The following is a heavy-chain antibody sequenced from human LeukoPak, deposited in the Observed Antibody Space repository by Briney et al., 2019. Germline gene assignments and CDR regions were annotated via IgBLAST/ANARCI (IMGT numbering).Heavy chain of an antibody. Sequence: KSSQTLSLTCAVSGGSISSGGHSWSWIRQPPGKGLEWIGYISHSGSTNYNPSLKSRVTISVDTSKNQFSLKLSSVTAADTAVYYCARHLGYNWNHYFDYWGQGTLVTVSS. J-gene: IGHJ4*02. V-gene: IGHV4-30-2*01. D-gene: IGHD1-20*01. CDR1: GGSISSGGHS. CDR2: ISHSGST. CDR3: ARHLGYNWNHYFDY.